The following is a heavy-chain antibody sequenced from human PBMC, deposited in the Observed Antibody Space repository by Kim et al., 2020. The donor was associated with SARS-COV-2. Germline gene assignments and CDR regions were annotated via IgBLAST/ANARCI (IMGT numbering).Heavy chain of an antibody. Sequence: GGSLRLSCAASGFTFSSYSMNWVRQAPGKGLEWVSSISSSSNYIYYEDSVKGRSTISRNNAKNSLYLQMNSLRAEDTAVYYCARDNTDGGSYYYYGMDVWGQGTTVSVSS. J-gene: IGHJ6*02. CDR2: ISSSSNYI. D-gene: IGHD1-26*01. V-gene: IGHV3-21*01. CDR3: ARDNTDGGSYYYYGMDV. CDR1: GFTFSSYS.